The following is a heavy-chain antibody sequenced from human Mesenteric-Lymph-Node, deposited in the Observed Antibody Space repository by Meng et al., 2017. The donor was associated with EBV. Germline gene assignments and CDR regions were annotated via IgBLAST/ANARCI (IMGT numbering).Heavy chain of an antibody. D-gene: IGHD6-19*01. V-gene: IGHV4-61*01. CDR3: AKYDNGWRTFEY. CDR1: GSSVSSGIYY. Sequence: SGHGLVKPPETLSLTCPVSGSSVSSGIYYWSLIRPPPGKEVEWIGYIYYSGSTDYNPSLKSRVTISVDTSKNQFSLKLSSVTAADTAVYYCAKYDNGWRTFEYWGQGTLVTVSS. CDR2: IYYSGST. J-gene: IGHJ4*02.